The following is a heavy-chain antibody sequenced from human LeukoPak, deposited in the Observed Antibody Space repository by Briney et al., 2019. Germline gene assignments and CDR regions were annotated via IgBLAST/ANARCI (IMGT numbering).Heavy chain of an antibody. Sequence: PGGSLRLSCAASGFTFGSYAMHWVRQAPGKGLEWVAVISYDGSNKYYADSVKGRFTISRDNSKNTLYLQMNSLRAEDTAVYYCAREPVVAAEGEVDYWGQGTLVTVSS. CDR1: GFTFGSYA. J-gene: IGHJ4*02. V-gene: IGHV3-30-3*01. CDR3: AREPVVAAEGEVDY. D-gene: IGHD2-15*01. CDR2: ISYDGSNK.